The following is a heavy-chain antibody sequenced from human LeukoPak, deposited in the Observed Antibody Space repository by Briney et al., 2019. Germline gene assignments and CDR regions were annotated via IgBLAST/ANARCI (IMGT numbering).Heavy chain of an antibody. Sequence: SETLSLTCTVSGGSISRYYWSWIRQPPGKGLEWIGYIYYSGSTNYNPSLKSRVTISVDTSKNQFSLKLSSVTAADTAVYYCARGRSGSYRYFDYWGQGTLVTVSS. D-gene: IGHD1-26*01. V-gene: IGHV4-59*01. CDR2: IYYSGST. J-gene: IGHJ4*02. CDR1: GGSISRYY. CDR3: ARGRSGSYRYFDY.